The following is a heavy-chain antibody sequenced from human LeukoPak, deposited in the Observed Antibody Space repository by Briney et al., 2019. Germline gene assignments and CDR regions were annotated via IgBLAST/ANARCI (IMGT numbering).Heavy chain of an antibody. D-gene: IGHD3-10*01. Sequence: GGSLRLSCAASGFTFSSYGMSWVRQAPGKGLEWVSAISGSGGSTYYADSVKGRFTISRDNSKNTLYLQMNSLRAEDTAVYYCTTEDYGSGSYYRFDYWGQGTLVTVSS. J-gene: IGHJ4*02. V-gene: IGHV3-23*01. CDR1: GFTFSSYG. CDR2: ISGSGGST. CDR3: TTEDYGSGSYYRFDY.